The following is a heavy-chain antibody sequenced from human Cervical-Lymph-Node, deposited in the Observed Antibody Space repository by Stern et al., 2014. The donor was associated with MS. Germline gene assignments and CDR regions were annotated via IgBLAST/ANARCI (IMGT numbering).Heavy chain of an antibody. D-gene: IGHD2-15*01. CDR1: GYTFTLYD. V-gene: IGHV1-8*01. CDR2: MNPNSGNT. Sequence: QVQLGQSGAEVKKPGASVKVSCKASGYTFTLYDINWVRQDTGQGLEWKGWMNPNSGNTGYAQKFQGRITMTRNTSTSTAYMELSSLRSEDTAVYFCRSGGTYYYDGMDVWGQGTTVIVS. J-gene: IGHJ6*02. CDR3: RSGGTYYYDGMDV.